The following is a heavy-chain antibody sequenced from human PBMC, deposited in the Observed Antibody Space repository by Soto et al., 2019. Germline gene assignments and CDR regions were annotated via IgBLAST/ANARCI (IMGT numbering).Heavy chain of an antibody. V-gene: IGHV4-39*01. J-gene: IGHJ4*02. Sequence: PSETLSLTCTVSGGSISSSSDFWGWIRQPPGKGLEWIGSLSYSGTTYQNPSLKSRVTLSVDTSRKQFSLNLTSVTAADTAVYYCARHGYHNSSGWSSPFGSWGQGTLVTVS. CDR3: ARHGYHNSSGWSSPFGS. CDR2: LSYSGTT. D-gene: IGHD3-22*01. CDR1: GGSISSSSDF.